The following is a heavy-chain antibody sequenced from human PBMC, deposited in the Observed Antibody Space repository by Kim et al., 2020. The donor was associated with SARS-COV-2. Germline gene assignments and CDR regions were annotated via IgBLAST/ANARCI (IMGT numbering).Heavy chain of an antibody. CDR3: ARRYYYDSSGYYGFDI. D-gene: IGHD3-22*01. J-gene: IGHJ3*02. CDR1: GFTFSSDW. CDR2: INSDGSST. V-gene: IGHV3-74*01. Sequence: GGSLRLSCAASGFTFSSDWMHWARQTPGKGLVWVSRINSDGSSTSYADSVKGRFTISRDNAKNTLYLQMNSLRAEDTAVYYCARRYYYDSSGYYGFDIWGQGTMVTVSS.